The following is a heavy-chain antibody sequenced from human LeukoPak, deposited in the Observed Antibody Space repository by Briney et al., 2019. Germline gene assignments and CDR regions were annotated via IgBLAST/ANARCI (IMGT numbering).Heavy chain of an antibody. Sequence: QPGGSLRLSCAASGFTFSSYGMHWVRQAPGKGLEWVAVISYDGSNKYYADSVKGRFTISRDNSKNTLYLQMNSLRAEDTAVYYCAKDMDYYDSSGSTDYWGQGTLVTVSS. D-gene: IGHD3-22*01. V-gene: IGHV3-30*18. CDR2: ISYDGSNK. CDR1: GFTFSSYG. J-gene: IGHJ4*02. CDR3: AKDMDYYDSSGSTDY.